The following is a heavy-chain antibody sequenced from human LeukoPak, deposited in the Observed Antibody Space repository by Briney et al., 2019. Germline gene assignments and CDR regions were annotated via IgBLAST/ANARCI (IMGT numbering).Heavy chain of an antibody. D-gene: IGHD3-22*01. J-gene: IGHJ4*02. CDR3: ARVSGYYDSSGYYYDLAYFDY. V-gene: IGHV4-61*01. CDR1: GGSVSSGSYY. CDR2: IYYSGST. Sequence: PSETLSLTCSVSGGSVSSGSYYWSWIRQPPGKGLEWIGYIYYSGSTNYNPSLKSRVTISVDTSKNQFSLKLSSVTAADTAVYYCARVSGYYDSSGYYYDLAYFDYWGQGTLVTVSS.